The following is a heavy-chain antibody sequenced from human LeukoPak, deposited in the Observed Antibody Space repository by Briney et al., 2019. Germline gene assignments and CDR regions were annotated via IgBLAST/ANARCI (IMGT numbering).Heavy chain of an antibody. CDR1: GFTFDDYT. J-gene: IGHJ3*02. CDR2: ISWDGGST. V-gene: IGHV3-43*01. Sequence: PGGSLRLSCAASGFTFDDYTMHWVRQAPGKGLEWVSLISWDGGSTSYADSVQGRFTISRDNSKNSLYLQMNSLRTEDTALYYCSGSSAGAFDIWGQGTMVTVSS. D-gene: IGHD6-6*01. CDR3: SGSSAGAFDI.